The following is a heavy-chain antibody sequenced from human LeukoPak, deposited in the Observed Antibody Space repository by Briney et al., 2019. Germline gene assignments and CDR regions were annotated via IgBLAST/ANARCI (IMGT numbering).Heavy chain of an antibody. D-gene: IGHD3-22*01. Sequence: GGSLRLSCAASGFTFSSYAMHWVRQAPGKGLEYVSAISSNGGSTYYANSVKGRFTISRDNSKNTLYLQMNSLRAEDTAVYYCAREADYYDSSGLDYWGQGTLVTVSS. CDR1: GFTFSSYA. J-gene: IGHJ4*02. CDR3: AREADYYDSSGLDY. CDR2: ISSNGGST. V-gene: IGHV3-64*01.